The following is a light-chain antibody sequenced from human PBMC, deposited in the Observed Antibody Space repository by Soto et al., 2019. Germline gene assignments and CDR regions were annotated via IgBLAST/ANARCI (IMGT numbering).Light chain of an antibody. CDR2: AAS. Sequence: IQLTQSPSPLSASVGDRVTITCRAGQGISSYLAWYQQKPGEAPKLLIYAASTLQSGVPSRFSGSGSGTDFTLTISSLQPEDFATYYCQQLNSYPRTFGQGTRLEI. CDR3: QQLNSYPRT. J-gene: IGKJ5*01. V-gene: IGKV1-9*01. CDR1: QGISSY.